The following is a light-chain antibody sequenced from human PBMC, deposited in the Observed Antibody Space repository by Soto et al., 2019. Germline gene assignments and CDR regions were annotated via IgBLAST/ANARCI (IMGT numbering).Light chain of an antibody. CDR1: QSISTW. V-gene: IGKV1D-16*01. CDR2: GAS. CDR3: QQFYTFPLT. Sequence: DIQMTQSPSSLSASVVDTVTITCRASQSISTWLAWYQQKPNKAPKSLISGASNLQSGVPSRFSGSGSGTDFTLTISSLQPEDFATYYCQQFYTFPLTFGGGTKVDIK. J-gene: IGKJ4*01.